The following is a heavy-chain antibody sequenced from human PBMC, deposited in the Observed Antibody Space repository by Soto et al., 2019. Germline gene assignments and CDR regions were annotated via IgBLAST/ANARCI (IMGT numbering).Heavy chain of an antibody. CDR2: IIPIFGTA. CDR3: VSRRTVRDGYPSFDY. V-gene: IGHV1-69*05. D-gene: IGHD5-12*01. CDR1: GGTFSSYA. J-gene: IGHJ4*02. Sequence: QVQLVQSGAEVKKPGSSVKVSCKASGGTFSSYAISWVRQAPGQGLEWMGGIIPIFGTANYAQKFQGRVTIXXDXPXKTAYMELSSLRSEVTAVYYCVSRRTVRDGYPSFDYWGQGTLVTVSS.